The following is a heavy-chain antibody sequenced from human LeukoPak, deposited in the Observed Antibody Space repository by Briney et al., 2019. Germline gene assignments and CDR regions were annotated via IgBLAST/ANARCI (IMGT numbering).Heavy chain of an antibody. CDR1: GGSISSGSYY. CDR3: ARGDPYYYDSSGYYGY. V-gene: IGHV4-61*02. CDR2: IYTSGST. Sequence: SETLSLTCTVSGGSISSGSYYWSWIRQPAGKGLEWIGRIYTSGSTNYNPSLKSRVTISVDTSKNQFSLKLSSVTAADTAVYYCARGDPYYYDSSGYYGYWGQGTLVTVSS. J-gene: IGHJ4*02. D-gene: IGHD3-22*01.